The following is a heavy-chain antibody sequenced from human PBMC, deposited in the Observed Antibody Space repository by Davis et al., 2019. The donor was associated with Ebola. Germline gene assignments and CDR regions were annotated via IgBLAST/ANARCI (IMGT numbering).Heavy chain of an antibody. CDR2: FIPIFGTT. D-gene: IGHD6-13*01. CDR1: GGTFSDFA. Sequence: AASVKVSCKASGGTFSDFAITWVRQAPGQGLEWMGTFIPIFGTTDYAQNFQGRVTITADKSTSTAYMELSSLRSEDTAVYYCARARGFSSTWYGGDYWGQGTLVTVSS. J-gene: IGHJ4*02. CDR3: ARARGFSSTWYGGDY. V-gene: IGHV1-69*06.